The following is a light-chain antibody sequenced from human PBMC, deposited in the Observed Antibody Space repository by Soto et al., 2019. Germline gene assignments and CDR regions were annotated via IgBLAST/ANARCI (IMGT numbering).Light chain of an antibody. CDR3: LQDYNYPQT. V-gene: IGKV1-6*01. CDR1: QGIRND. J-gene: IGKJ4*01. CDR2: AAS. Sequence: AIQMTQSPCSLSASVGDRVTITCRASQGIRNDLGWNQQKPGKAPKVLIYAASSLQSGVPSRFSGSGYGTDFTLTISSLQPEDFAIYYCLQDYNYPQTFGGGTKVEIK.